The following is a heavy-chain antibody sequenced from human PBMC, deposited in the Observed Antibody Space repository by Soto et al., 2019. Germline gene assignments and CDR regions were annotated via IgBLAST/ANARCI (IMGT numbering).Heavy chain of an antibody. CDR1: GFSVISNGAR. V-gene: IGHV2-5*02. CDR2: IYCDDDK. Sequence: YGPTLGNPTRTLTLTCSLSGFSVISNGARVGWIPKPPGKALEWLALIYCDDDKKYNPSLKSRLTITKDTSENQVVLTLTDVDPADTATYYCVHGTLGSYGNVYFDYWGQGTLVTVSS. CDR3: VHGTLGSYGNVYFDY. D-gene: IGHD5-18*01. J-gene: IGHJ4*02.